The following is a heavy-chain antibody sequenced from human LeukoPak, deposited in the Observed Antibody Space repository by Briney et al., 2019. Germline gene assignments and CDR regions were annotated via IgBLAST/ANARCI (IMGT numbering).Heavy chain of an antibody. CDR3: AKGRGYCTGGSCYSDY. Sequence: PGGSLRLSCTASGFTFSNYAMSWVRQAPGKALEWVSTISGSDGSTYYADSVKGRFTISRDNSKNTLYLQMNSLRDEDTAIYYCAKGRGYCTGGSCYSDYWGQGTLVTVSS. D-gene: IGHD2-15*01. CDR1: GFTFSNYA. J-gene: IGHJ4*02. V-gene: IGHV3-23*01. CDR2: ISGSDGST.